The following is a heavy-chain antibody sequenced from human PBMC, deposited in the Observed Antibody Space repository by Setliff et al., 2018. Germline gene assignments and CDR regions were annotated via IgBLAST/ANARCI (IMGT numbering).Heavy chain of an antibody. Sequence: GASVKVSCKASGYTSTTNALHWVRQAPGQSLEWMGWITAGNGDTKYSQKFQGRVTITRDTSASTFYMELSSLRSEDTAVYYCARGKLDVVAAGGKYCAMDVWGQGTAVTVSS. V-gene: IGHV1-3*01. CDR1: GYTSTTNA. CDR3: ARGKLDVVAAGGKYCAMDV. J-gene: IGHJ6*02. CDR2: ITAGNGDT. D-gene: IGHD6-13*01.